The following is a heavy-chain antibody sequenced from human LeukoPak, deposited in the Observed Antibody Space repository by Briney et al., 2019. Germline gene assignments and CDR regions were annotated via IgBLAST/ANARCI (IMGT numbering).Heavy chain of an antibody. J-gene: IGHJ5*02. Sequence: GGSLRLSCAASGFTFSTYAMHWVRQAPGKGLEYVSGINDNGDTTYYANSVKGRFTISRDNSKNTLFLQMGSLRTEDMAVYYCARERIATLSLDPWGQGILVTVSS. CDR2: INDNGDTT. D-gene: IGHD1-1*01. CDR3: ARERIATLSLDP. CDR1: GFTFSTYA. V-gene: IGHV3-64*01.